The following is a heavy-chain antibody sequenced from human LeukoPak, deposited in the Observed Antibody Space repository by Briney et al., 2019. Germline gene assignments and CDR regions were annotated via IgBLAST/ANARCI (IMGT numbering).Heavy chain of an antibody. CDR3: ARMDTAMVLVFWETVYFDY. J-gene: IGHJ4*02. CDR2: IKQDGSEK. V-gene: IGHV3-7*01. Sequence: PGGSLRLSCAASGFTFSSYWMSWVRQAPGKGLEWVANIKQDGSEKYYVDSVKGRFTISRDNAKNSLYLQMNSLRAEDTAVYYCARMDTAMVLVFWETVYFDYWGQGTLVTVSS. CDR1: GFTFSSYW. D-gene: IGHD5-18*01.